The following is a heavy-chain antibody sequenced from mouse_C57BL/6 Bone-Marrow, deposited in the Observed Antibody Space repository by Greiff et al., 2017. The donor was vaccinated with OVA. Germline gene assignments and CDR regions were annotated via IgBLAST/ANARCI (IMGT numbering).Heavy chain of an antibody. CDR3: ASLLYYYGSSYYFDY. J-gene: IGHJ2*01. CDR1: GFTFSSYG. V-gene: IGHV5-6*01. Sequence: EVQGVESGGDLVKPGGSLKLSCAASGFTFSSYGMSWVRQTPDKRLEWVATISSGGSYTYYPDSVKGRFTISRDNAKNTLYLQMSSLKSEDTAMYYCASLLYYYGSSYYFDYWGQGTTLTVSS. CDR2: ISSGGSYT. D-gene: IGHD1-1*01.